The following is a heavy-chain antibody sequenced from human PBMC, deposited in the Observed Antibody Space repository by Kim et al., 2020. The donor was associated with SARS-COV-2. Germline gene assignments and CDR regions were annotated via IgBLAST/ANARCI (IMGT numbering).Heavy chain of an antibody. Sequence: DSVKGRFPISRDNAKNTLYLQKNSLRVEDTAVYYCARDGYYSDSSGYYPYWGQGTQVTVAS. CDR3: ARDGYYSDSSGYYPY. J-gene: IGHJ4*02. V-gene: IGHV3-74*01. D-gene: IGHD3-22*01.